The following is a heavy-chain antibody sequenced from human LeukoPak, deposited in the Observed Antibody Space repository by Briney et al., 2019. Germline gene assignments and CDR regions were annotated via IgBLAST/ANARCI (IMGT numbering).Heavy chain of an antibody. V-gene: IGHV3-53*01. CDR2: IYSGGST. CDR1: RFTVSSNY. J-gene: IGHJ3*02. CDR3: AKDREMYFYDSSGYRDAFHI. D-gene: IGHD3-22*01. Sequence: PGGSLRLSCAASRFTVSSNYMTWVRQAPGKGLEWVSVIYSGGSTYYADSVKGRFTISRDNSKNTLYLQMNSLRAEDTAVYYCAKDREMYFYDSSGYRDAFHIWGQGTKVTVSS.